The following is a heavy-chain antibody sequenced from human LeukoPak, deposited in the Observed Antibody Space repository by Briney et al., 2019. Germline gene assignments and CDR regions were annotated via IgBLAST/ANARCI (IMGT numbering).Heavy chain of an antibody. CDR1: GGSISSHY. D-gene: IGHD4-11*01. CDR2: IYYSGTT. Sequence: PSETLSLTCTVSGGSISSHYCSWIRQPAGKGLEWIGYIYYSGTTSYNPSLKSRVTISVDTSKNQFSLKLSSVTAADTAVYYCVKESYSRYFDYWGQGTLVTVSS. CDR3: VKESYSRYFDY. J-gene: IGHJ4*02. V-gene: IGHV4-59*11.